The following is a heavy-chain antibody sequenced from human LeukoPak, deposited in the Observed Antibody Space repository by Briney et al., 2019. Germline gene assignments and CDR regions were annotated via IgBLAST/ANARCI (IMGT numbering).Heavy chain of an antibody. CDR2: FSHGGNT. CDR3: ATDRDLRWFYF. D-gene: IGHD2-21*01. V-gene: IGHV4-39*01. J-gene: IGHJ4*02. Sequence: PSETLSLTCTVSDDSAYSTGFYWGWIRQPPGKGLEWIGRFSHGGNTYYNPSLKSRVTISGDTSKKQYSLKVTSVTAADTAVYYCATDRDLRWFYFWGQGTLVTVSS. CDR1: DDSAYSTGFY.